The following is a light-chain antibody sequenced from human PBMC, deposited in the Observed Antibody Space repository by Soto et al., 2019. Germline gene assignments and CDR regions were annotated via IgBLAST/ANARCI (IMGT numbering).Light chain of an antibody. V-gene: IGLV2-14*01. J-gene: IGLJ2*01. Sequence: QSALTQPASVSGSPGQSITISCTGTSSDVGGYNYVSWYQQHPGKAPKLMIYEVSYRPSGVSNRFSGSKSSNTASLTISGLQAEDEADYHCSSYTSSRTLVFGGGTKLTVL. CDR2: EVS. CDR3: SSYTSSRTLV. CDR1: SSDVGGYNY.